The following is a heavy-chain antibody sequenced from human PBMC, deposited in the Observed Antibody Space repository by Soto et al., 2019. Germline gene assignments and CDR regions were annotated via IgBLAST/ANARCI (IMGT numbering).Heavy chain of an antibody. CDR3: AKDPLDGGWAARPGSWLDP. CDR2: VYHTGYP. V-gene: IGHV4-4*07. Sequence: PSETLSLTCTVSGGSITVYYWSWIRQPAGRGLEWIGRVYHTGYPTYNPSLRGRVTMSLDTFKKQISLKLTSVTSADTTVYYWAKDPLDGGWAARPGSWLDPWGLGTMATVST. J-gene: IGHJ5*02. CDR1: GGSITVYY. D-gene: IGHD6-6*01.